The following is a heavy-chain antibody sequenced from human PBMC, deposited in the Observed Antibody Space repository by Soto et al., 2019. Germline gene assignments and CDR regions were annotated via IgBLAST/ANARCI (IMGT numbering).Heavy chain of an antibody. V-gene: IGHV1-2*04. CDR1: GYTFTGYY. CDR3: ARGWPTTMIVVVITNWFDP. J-gene: IGHJ5*02. CDR2: INPNSGGT. D-gene: IGHD3-22*01. Sequence: ASVKVSCKASGYTFTGYYMHWVRQAPGQGLEWMGWINPNSGGTNYAQKFQGWVTMTRDTSISTAYMELSRLRSEDTAVYYCARGWPTTMIVVVITNWFDPWGQGTLVTVSS.